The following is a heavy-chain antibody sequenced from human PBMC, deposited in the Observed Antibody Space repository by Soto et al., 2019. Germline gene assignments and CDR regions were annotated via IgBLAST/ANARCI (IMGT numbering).Heavy chain of an antibody. D-gene: IGHD1-1*01. V-gene: IGHV1-18*01. CDR2: VDGYNTHT. CDR1: GHTSTTFG. Sequence: ASVKVSCKASGHTSTTFGISWVRQAPGQGLEWMGWVDGYNTHTYYAQKFQGRVTMTTDTSTSTASMELRSLKFADTAVYYCARDIGVTALDCFDPWGQGTLVTVSS. J-gene: IGHJ5*02. CDR3: ARDIGVTALDCFDP.